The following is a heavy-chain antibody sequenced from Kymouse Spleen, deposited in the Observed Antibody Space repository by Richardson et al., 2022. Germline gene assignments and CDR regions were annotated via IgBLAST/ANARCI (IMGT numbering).Heavy chain of an antibody. Sequence: EVQLVESGGGLVQPGGSLRLSCAASGFTFSSYDMHWVRQATGKGLEWVSAIGTAGDTYYPGSVKGRFTISRENAKNSLYLQMNSLRAGDTAVYYCARVGEQLVFDYWGQGTLVTVSS. CDR3: ARVGEQLVFDY. J-gene: IGHJ4*02. CDR1: GFTFSSYD. CDR2: IGTAGDT. D-gene: IGHD6-6*01. V-gene: IGHV3-13*01.